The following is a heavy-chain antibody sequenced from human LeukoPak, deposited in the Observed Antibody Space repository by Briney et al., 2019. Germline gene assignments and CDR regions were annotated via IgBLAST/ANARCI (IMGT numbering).Heavy chain of an antibody. Sequence: SETLSLTCSVSGASVSSYYYNWIRQSPGKPLEWIGYIYHSGGANYNPSLSSRVTISVDTSKNQFSLKLSSVTAADTAVYYCARDGGSSLYYYYMDVWGKGTTVTVSS. J-gene: IGHJ6*03. CDR3: ARDGGSSLYYYYMDV. CDR2: IYHSGGA. V-gene: IGHV4-59*02. CDR1: GASVSSYY. D-gene: IGHD2-15*01.